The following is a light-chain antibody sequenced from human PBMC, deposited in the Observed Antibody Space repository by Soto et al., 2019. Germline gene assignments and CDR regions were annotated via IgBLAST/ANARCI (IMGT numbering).Light chain of an antibody. V-gene: IGKV1-9*01. CDR2: AAS. Sequence: DIQLTQSPSFLSASVGDRVTITCRASQGISSDLAGYQQNPGKAPKPLIYAASTLQNGVPSTFSGSGSGTEFPLTISSLQPEDFGTYYCQQFKSYPITFGQGTRLEIK. CDR3: QQFKSYPIT. CDR1: QGISSD. J-gene: IGKJ5*01.